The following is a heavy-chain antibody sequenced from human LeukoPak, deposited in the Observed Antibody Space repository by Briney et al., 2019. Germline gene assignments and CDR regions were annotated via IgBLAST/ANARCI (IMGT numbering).Heavy chain of an antibody. Sequence: GGSLRLSCAASGFTFSSYSMNWVRQAPGKGLEWISYINHGSIRIFYADFVEGRFTVSRDDAKNALYLQMNSLRVEDTAVYYCARDPGYSYAMDSWGQGNLVTVSS. D-gene: IGHD5-18*01. CDR2: INHGSIRI. CDR3: ARDPGYSYAMDS. CDR1: GFTFSSYS. V-gene: IGHV3-48*01. J-gene: IGHJ4*02.